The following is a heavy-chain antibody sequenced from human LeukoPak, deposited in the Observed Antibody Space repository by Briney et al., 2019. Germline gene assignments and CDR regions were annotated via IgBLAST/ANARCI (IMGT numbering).Heavy chain of an antibody. D-gene: IGHD1-1*01. CDR1: GGSISSSSYY. Sequence: SETLSLTCTVSGGSISSSSYYWGWIRQPPGKGLEWIGSIYYSGSTYYNPSLKSRVTISVDTSKNQFSLKLSSVTAADTAVYYCARDIGCWNAFDIWGQGTMVTVSS. CDR2: IYYSGST. V-gene: IGHV4-39*07. CDR3: ARDIGCWNAFDI. J-gene: IGHJ3*02.